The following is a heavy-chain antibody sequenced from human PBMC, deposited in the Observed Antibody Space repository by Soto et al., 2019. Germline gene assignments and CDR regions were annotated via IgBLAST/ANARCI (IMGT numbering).Heavy chain of an antibody. Sequence: QVQLVQSGAEVKKPGASVKVSCKASGYTFTSYYMHWVRQAPGQGLEWMGGIIPIFGTANYAQKFQGRVTITADESTSTAYMELSSLRSEDTAVYYCARGYGDYAGYYYYYGMDVWGQGTTVTVSS. CDR3: ARGYGDYAGYYYYYGMDV. CDR2: IIPIFGTA. J-gene: IGHJ6*02. V-gene: IGHV1-69*01. D-gene: IGHD4-17*01. CDR1: GYTFTSYY.